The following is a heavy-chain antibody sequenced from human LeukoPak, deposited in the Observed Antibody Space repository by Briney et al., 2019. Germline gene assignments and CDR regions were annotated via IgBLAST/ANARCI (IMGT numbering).Heavy chain of an antibody. J-gene: IGHJ5*02. V-gene: IGHV4-39*07. Sequence: PSETLSLTCTVSGGSISRSIYYWGWIRQPPGKGLEWIGSIYYNGNTYYNPSLKSRVTISVDTSKNQFSLKLSSVTAADTAVYYCARGFERRGYNYGQIPNWFDPWGQGTLVTVSS. CDR1: GGSISRSIYY. CDR3: ARGFERRGYNYGQIPNWFDP. CDR2: IYYNGNT. D-gene: IGHD5-18*01.